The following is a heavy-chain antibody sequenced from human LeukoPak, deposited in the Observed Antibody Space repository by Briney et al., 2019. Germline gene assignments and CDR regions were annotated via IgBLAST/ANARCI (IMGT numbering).Heavy chain of an antibody. Sequence: SETLSLTCTVSGGSISSYYWSWIRQPPGKGLEWIGYIYYSGSTNYNPSLKSRVTISVDTSKNQFSLKLSSVTAADTAVYYCARTNSSGWYALNWYFDLWGRGTLVTVSS. CDR1: GGSISSYY. CDR3: ARTNSSGWYALNWYFDL. D-gene: IGHD6-19*01. V-gene: IGHV4-59*01. J-gene: IGHJ2*01. CDR2: IYYSGST.